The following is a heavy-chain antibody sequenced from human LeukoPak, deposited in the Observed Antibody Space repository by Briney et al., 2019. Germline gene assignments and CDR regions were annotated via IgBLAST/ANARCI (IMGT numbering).Heavy chain of an antibody. CDR1: GDSVSSNSAA. D-gene: IGHD6-19*01. Sequence: SQTLSLTCAISGDSVSSNSAAWNWIRQSPSRGLEWLGRTYYRSRWFNDYAVSVKSRITFNPDISKNQFSLQLNPVTPEDTAVYYCARDLSSGWYYFDCWGQGTLVTVSS. J-gene: IGHJ4*02. CDR2: TYYRSRWFN. CDR3: ARDLSSGWYYFDC. V-gene: IGHV6-1*01.